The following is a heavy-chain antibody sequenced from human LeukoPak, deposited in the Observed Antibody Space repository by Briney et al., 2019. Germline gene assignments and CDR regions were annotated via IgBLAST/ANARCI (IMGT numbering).Heavy chain of an antibody. CDR2: ISAYNGNT. CDR3: ARVTYSSGWYYFDY. Sequence: SVKVSCKASGYTFTSYGISWVRQAPGQGLEWMGWISAYNGNTNYAQKLQGRVTMTTDTSTSTAYVELRSLRSDDTAVYYCARVTYSSGWYYFDYWGQGTLVTVSS. V-gene: IGHV1-18*01. J-gene: IGHJ4*02. CDR1: GYTFTSYG. D-gene: IGHD6-19*01.